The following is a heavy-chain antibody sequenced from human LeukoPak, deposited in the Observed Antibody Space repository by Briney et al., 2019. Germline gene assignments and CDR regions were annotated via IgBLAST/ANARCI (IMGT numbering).Heavy chain of an antibody. V-gene: IGHV1-2*02. Sequence: GASVKVSCKASGYTFTGYYMHWVRQAPGQGLEWMGWINPNSGGTNYAQKFQGRVTMTRDTSISTAYMELSRLRSDDTAVYYCASSLLWFGEYSHIRGQGTLVTVSS. CDR3: ASSLLWFGEYSHI. D-gene: IGHD3-10*01. J-gene: IGHJ4*02. CDR2: INPNSGGT. CDR1: GYTFTGYY.